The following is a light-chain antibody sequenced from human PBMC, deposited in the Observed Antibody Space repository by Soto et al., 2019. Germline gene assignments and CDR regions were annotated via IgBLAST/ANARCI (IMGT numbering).Light chain of an antibody. CDR1: SSDVGGYNY. CDR2: EVS. CDR3: SSYAGSNGCV. J-gene: IGLJ1*01. V-gene: IGLV2-8*01. Sequence: LNKPASATGVPLQGGTITCTGTSSDVGGYNYVSWYQQHPGKAPKLMIYEVSKRPSGVLDRFSGSKSGNTASLTVSGLHAEDEADYYCSSYAGSNGCVFGTGTKVPVL.